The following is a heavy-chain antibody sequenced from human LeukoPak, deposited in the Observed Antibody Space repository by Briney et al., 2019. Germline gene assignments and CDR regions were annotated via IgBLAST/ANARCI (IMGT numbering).Heavy chain of an antibody. CDR3: AKIYYDSSGYRFDS. D-gene: IGHD3-22*01. J-gene: IGHJ4*02. CDR2: IYYGGST. Sequence: SETLSLTCTVSGVSINNTSYYWGWVRQPPGKGLEWLGNIYYGGSTYYNPSLKSPVTISVDTSKNQFSLKLSSVTAADTALYYCAKIYYDSSGYRFDSWGQGTLVTVSS. CDR1: GVSINNTSYY. V-gene: IGHV4-39*01.